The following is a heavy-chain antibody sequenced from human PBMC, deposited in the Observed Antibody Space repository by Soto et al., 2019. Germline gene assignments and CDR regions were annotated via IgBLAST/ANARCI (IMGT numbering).Heavy chain of an antibody. V-gene: IGHV1-18*04. J-gene: IGHJ4*02. Sequence: ASVKVSCKASGYTFSTYAINWVRQAPGQGLEWMGRISVYHGYSHYAQKSQGRVTMTTDTSTRTAYMELRGLKSDDTAVYYCARGCPDRLDSWGKGSLVTVSS. CDR1: GYTFSTYA. CDR2: ISVYHGYS. CDR3: ARGCPDRLDS.